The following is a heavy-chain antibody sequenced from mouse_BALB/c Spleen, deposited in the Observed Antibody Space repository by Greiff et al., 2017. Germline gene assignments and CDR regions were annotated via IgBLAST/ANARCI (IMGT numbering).Heavy chain of an antibody. J-gene: IGHJ4*01. Sequence: EVQPQESGPGLVKPSQSLSLTLTVTGYSIPSDYAWNWIRQFPGNKLVWMGYISYSGSTSYNPSLKSRISITRDTSKNQFFLQLNSVTTEDTATYYCARGYGNYDAMDYWGQGTSVTVSS. D-gene: IGHD2-1*01. V-gene: IGHV3-2*02. CDR2: ISYSGST. CDR1: GYSIPSDYA. CDR3: ARGYGNYDAMDY.